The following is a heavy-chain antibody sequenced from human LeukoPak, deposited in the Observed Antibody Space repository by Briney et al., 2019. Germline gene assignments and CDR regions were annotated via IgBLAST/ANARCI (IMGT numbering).Heavy chain of an antibody. Sequence: GGSLRLSCAASGFTFSSYAMHWVRQAPGKGLEWVAIISYDGSNKYYADSVKGRFTISRDNSKNTLYLQMNSLRAEDTAVYYCAKGSKEVLFTRDHYMDVWGKGTTVTISS. CDR1: GFTFSSYA. J-gene: IGHJ6*03. D-gene: IGHD3-3*01. CDR2: ISYDGSNK. CDR3: AKGSKEVLFTRDHYMDV. V-gene: IGHV3-30*04.